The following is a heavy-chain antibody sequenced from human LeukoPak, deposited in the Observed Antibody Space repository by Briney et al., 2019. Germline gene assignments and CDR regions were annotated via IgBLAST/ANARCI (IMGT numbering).Heavy chain of an antibody. Sequence: SQTLSLTCTVSGGSISSGNYYWNWIRQPAGKGLEWIGRFYTSGSPNYSPSLKSRVTILVDTSKNQFSLTLSSVTAADTAVYYCASLGAFDIWGRGTMVTVSS. V-gene: IGHV4-61*02. CDR3: ASLGAFDI. CDR1: GGSISSGNYY. J-gene: IGHJ3*02. CDR2: FYTSGSP.